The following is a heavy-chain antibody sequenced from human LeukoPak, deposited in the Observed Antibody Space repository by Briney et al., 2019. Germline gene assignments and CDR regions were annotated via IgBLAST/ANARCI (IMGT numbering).Heavy chain of an antibody. CDR1: GGSFSGYY. Sequence: PSETLSLTCAVYGGSFSGYYWSWIRQPPGKGLEWIGEINHSGSTNYNPSLKSRVTISEDTSKNQFSLKLSSVTAADTAVYYCARARRWFDPWGQGTLVTVSS. J-gene: IGHJ5*02. V-gene: IGHV4-34*01. CDR3: ARARRWFDP. CDR2: INHSGST.